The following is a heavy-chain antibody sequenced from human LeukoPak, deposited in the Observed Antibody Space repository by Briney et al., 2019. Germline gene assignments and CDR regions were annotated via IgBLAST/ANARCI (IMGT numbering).Heavy chain of an antibody. CDR2: ILNDGSQE. D-gene: IGHD3-16*01. J-gene: IGHJ3*02. V-gene: IGHV3-33*01. Sequence: GRSLRLSCAASGFTFSSYGVHWVRQAPGKGLEWVAVILNDGSQEKYADSVKGRFTISRDNSKNTLFLQMNSLRAEDTAVYYCARDDALGDNALDIWGQGTMVTVSS. CDR1: GFTFSSYG. CDR3: ARDDALGDNALDI.